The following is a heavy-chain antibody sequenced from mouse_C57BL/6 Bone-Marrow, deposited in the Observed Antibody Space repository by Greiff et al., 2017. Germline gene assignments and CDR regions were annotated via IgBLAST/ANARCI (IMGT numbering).Heavy chain of an antibody. J-gene: IGHJ1*03. CDR1: GYTFTSYG. CDR2: IYPRSGNT. Sequence: QVHVKQSGAELARPGASVKLSCKASGYTFTSYGISWVKQRPGQGLEWIGEIYPRSGNTYYNEKFKGKATLTADKSSSTAYMELRSLTSEDSAVYFCARGGTVVAPYGYFDVWGTGTTVTVSS. V-gene: IGHV1-81*01. CDR3: ARGGTVVAPYGYFDV. D-gene: IGHD1-1*01.